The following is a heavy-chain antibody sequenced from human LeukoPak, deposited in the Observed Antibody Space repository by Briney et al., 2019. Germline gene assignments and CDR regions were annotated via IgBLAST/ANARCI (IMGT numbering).Heavy chain of an antibody. CDR3: ARHGRTVTPYYFDY. V-gene: IGHV4-39*01. Sequence: SETLSLTCTVSGGSISSSSYYWGWIRQPPGKGLEWIGSIYYSGSTSYSPSLKSRVTISVDTSKNQFSLKLSSVTAADTAVYSCARHGRTVTPYYFDYWGQGTLVTVSS. CDR1: GGSISSSSYY. J-gene: IGHJ4*02. CDR2: IYYSGST. D-gene: IGHD4-17*01.